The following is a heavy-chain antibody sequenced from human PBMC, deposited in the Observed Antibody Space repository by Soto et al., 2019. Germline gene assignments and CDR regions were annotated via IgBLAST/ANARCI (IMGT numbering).Heavy chain of an antibody. CDR3: AKEEGTYYFDTSGTFDY. D-gene: IGHD3-22*01. CDR1: GFTFSKYW. CDR2: IKQDGSEK. J-gene: IGHJ4*02. V-gene: IGHV3-7*01. Sequence: GGALRLSCIGSGFTFSKYWLSWVRQAPGKGLEWVANIKQDGSEKHYVGSVKGRFTVSRDNAKNSLYLQMNSLRAEDTAVYYCAKEEGTYYFDTSGTFDYWGQGTLVTVSS.